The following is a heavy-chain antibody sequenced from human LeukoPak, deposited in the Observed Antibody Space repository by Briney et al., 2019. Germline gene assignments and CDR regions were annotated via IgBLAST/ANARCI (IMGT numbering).Heavy chain of an antibody. D-gene: IGHD3-3*01. Sequence: SETLSLTCTVSGGSISSYYWSWIRKPPGKGLEWIGYIYYSGSTNYNPSLKSRVTISVDTSKNQFSLKLSSVTAADTAVYYCAKEVYDFWSGYPFDYWGQGTLVTVSS. CDR1: GGSISSYY. CDR2: IYYSGST. J-gene: IGHJ4*02. CDR3: AKEVYDFWSGYPFDY. V-gene: IGHV4-59*01.